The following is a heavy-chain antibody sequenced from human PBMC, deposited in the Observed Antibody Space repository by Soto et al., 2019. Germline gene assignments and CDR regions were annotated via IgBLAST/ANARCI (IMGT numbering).Heavy chain of an antibody. D-gene: IGHD6-6*01. CDR2: INHSGST. V-gene: IGHV4-34*01. CDR1: GGSFSGYY. Sequence: QVQLQQWGAGLLKPSETLSLTCAVYGGSFSGYYWSWIRQPPGKGLEWIGEINHSGSTNYNPSLKSRVTISVDTSKNQFSLKLSSVTAADTAVYYCARSIAARPPNWFDPWGQGTLVTVSS. CDR3: ARSIAARPPNWFDP. J-gene: IGHJ5*02.